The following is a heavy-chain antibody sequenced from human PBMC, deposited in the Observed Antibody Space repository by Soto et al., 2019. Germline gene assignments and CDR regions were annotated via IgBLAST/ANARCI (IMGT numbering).Heavy chain of an antibody. J-gene: IGHJ6*02. V-gene: IGHV3-23*01. CDR3: ARASGPYYYYVMDV. CDR1: GFTFSSFA. Sequence: GGSLRLSCAASGFTFSSFAMSWVRQSPGKGLDWVSGISGRSTYYADSVKGRFSISRDNPQNTLYLQMNSLTAEDTAVYYCARASGPYYYYVMDVWGQGTTVTVSS. CDR2: ISGRST. D-gene: IGHD3-10*01.